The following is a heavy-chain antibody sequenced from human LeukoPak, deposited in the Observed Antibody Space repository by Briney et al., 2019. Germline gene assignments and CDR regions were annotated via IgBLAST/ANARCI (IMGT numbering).Heavy chain of an antibody. CDR2: ISGSGGST. Sequence: HPGGSLRLSCAASGFTFSNSAMSWVRQAPGKGLEWVSAISGSGGSTYYADSVKGRFTISRDNSKNTLYLQMNSLRAEDTAVYYCAKSLPRYYYYGMDVWGQGTTVTVSS. V-gene: IGHV3-23*01. J-gene: IGHJ6*02. CDR1: GFTFSNSA. CDR3: AKSLPRYYYYGMDV.